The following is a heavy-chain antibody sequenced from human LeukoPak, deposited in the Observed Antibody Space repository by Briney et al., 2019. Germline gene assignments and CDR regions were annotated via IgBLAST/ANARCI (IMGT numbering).Heavy chain of an antibody. Sequence: GGSLRLSCADTGFTFSSYSMNWVRQAPGKGLEWVSYISSSSSTIYYADSVKGRFTISRDNAKNSLYLQMNSLRAEDSAVYYCVRDGELTGDTADYWGQGTLVTVSS. CDR3: VRDGELTGDTADY. CDR2: ISSSSSTI. V-gene: IGHV3-48*01. D-gene: IGHD7-27*01. J-gene: IGHJ4*02. CDR1: GFTFSSYS.